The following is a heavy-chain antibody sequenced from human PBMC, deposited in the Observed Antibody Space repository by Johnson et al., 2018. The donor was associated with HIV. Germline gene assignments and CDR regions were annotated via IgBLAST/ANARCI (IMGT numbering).Heavy chain of an antibody. CDR3: ARVTDYYDSSGYVGSAFDI. J-gene: IGHJ3*02. D-gene: IGHD3-22*01. CDR2: IYSGGST. V-gene: IGHV3-66*01. Sequence: VQLVESGGGVVQPGRSLRLSCAAFGFTFSSYGIHWVRQAPGKGLEWVSVIYSGGSTYYADSVKGRFTISRDNSKNTLYLQMNSLRAEDSAVYYCARVTDYYDSSGYVGSAFDIWGRGTMVTVSA. CDR1: GFTFSSYG.